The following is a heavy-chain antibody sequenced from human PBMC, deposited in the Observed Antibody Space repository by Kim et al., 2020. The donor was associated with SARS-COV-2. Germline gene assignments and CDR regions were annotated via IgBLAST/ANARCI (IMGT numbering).Heavy chain of an antibody. Sequence: GRGTFTISRDTPTNTLYLQMNSLRAEDTAVYYCAKGRVTPLYHYYYGMDVWGQGTTVTVSS. V-gene: IGHV3-23*01. D-gene: IGHD2-21*02. J-gene: IGHJ6*02. CDR3: AKGRVTPLYHYYYGMDV.